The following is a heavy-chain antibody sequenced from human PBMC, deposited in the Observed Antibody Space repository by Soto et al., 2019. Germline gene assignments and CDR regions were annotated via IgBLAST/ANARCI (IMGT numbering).Heavy chain of an antibody. J-gene: IGHJ4*02. V-gene: IGHV4-59*08. CDR3: ARHYSSSPRTYYFDY. D-gene: IGHD6-6*01. CDR1: GGSMSSYY. Sequence: QVQLQESGPGLVKPSETLSLTCTVSGGSMSSYYWSWIRQPPGKGLEWIGYIYYSGSTNYNPSLKSRVTISVDTSKNQFSLKLSSVTAADTAVYYCARHYSSSPRTYYFDYWGQGTLVTVSS. CDR2: IYYSGST.